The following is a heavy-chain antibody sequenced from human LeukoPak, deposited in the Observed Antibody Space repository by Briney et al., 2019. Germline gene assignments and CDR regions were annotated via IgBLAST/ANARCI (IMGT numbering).Heavy chain of an antibody. CDR1: GGSISSYY. CDR3: ASSSFGVVIISDAFDI. D-gene: IGHD3-3*01. J-gene: IGHJ3*02. CDR2: IYYSGST. V-gene: IGHV4-59*12. Sequence: TSETLSLTCTVSGGSISSYYWSWIRQPPGKGLEWIGYIYYSGSTNYNPSLKSRVTMSVDTSKNQFSLKLSSVTAADTAVYYCASSSFGVVIISDAFDIWGQGTMVTVSS.